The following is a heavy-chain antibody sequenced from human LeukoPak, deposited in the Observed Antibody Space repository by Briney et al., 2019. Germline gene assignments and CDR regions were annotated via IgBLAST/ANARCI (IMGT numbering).Heavy chain of an antibody. CDR2: ISGSGDST. D-gene: IGHD5-18*01. V-gene: IGHV3-23*01. J-gene: IGHJ4*02. CDR3: ARGSDTAKLTIDY. CDR1: GFTFSSYA. Sequence: GGSLRLSCAASGFTFSSYAMSWVRQAPGKGLEWVSAISGSGDSTYYADSVKGRFTISRDNSKNTLYLQMNSLRAEDTAVYYCARGSDTAKLTIDYWGQGTLVTVSS.